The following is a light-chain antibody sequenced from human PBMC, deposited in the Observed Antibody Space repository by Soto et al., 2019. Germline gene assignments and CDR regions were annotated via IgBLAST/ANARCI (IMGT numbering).Light chain of an antibody. J-gene: IGKJ1*01. Sequence: ENVLTQSPATLSLSPGDRATLFCSARQSLTHPYVAWYQQKPGQAPRLLIYDISSRATGIPDRFCGSVSGTDFTLTITRLEPEDFAVFYCQQYGSSEIIFGQGTKVDIK. CDR2: DIS. CDR1: QSLTHPY. CDR3: QQYGSSEII. V-gene: IGKV3-20*01.